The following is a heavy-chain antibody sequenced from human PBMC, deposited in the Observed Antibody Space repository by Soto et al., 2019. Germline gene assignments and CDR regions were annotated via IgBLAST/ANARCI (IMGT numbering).Heavy chain of an antibody. V-gene: IGHV4-4*07. CDR1: GDPITSSF. Sequence: PSETLSLPCTVSGDPITSSFWTWLRQPAGKGLEWIGHVFPGGRTSHNSSLSSRVSMSVDTSKNQFSLTLTSVTAADTAVYYCARTLSGFTYGSRQFYFDYRGQGTLVTVSS. CDR2: VFPGGRT. D-gene: IGHD3-10*01. J-gene: IGHJ4*02. CDR3: ARTLSGFTYGSRQFYFDY.